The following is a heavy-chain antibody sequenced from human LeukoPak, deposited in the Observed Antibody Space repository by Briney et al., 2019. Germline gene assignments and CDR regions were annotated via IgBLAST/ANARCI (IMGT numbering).Heavy chain of an antibody. J-gene: IGHJ4*02. CDR2: IRSKANSYAT. V-gene: IGHV3-73*01. D-gene: IGHD5-24*01. CDR3: TGDRDYYFDY. Sequence: PGGSLRLSCAASGFTFSGSATHWVRQASGKGLEWVGRIRSKANSYATAYAASVKGRFTISRDDSKNTAYLQMNSLKTEDTAVYYCTGDRDYYFDYWGQGTLVTVSS. CDR1: GFTFSGSA.